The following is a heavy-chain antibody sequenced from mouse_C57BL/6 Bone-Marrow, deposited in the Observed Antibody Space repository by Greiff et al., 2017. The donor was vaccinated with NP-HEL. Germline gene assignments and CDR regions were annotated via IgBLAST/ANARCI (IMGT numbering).Heavy chain of an antibody. CDR2: ISYSGST. CDR3: ARGHYYGSSYNAMDY. CDR1: GYSITSGYD. D-gene: IGHD1-1*01. V-gene: IGHV3-1*01. J-gene: IGHJ4*01. Sequence: EVQLQQSGPGMVKPSQSLSLTCTVTGYSITSGYDWHWIRHFPGNKLEWMGYISYSGSTNYNPSLKSRISITHDTSKNHFFLKLNSVTTEDTATYYCARGHYYGSSYNAMDYWGQGTSVTVSS.